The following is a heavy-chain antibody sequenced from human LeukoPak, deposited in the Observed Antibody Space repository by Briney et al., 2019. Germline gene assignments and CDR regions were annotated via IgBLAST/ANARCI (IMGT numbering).Heavy chain of an antibody. Sequence: GGSLRLSCAASGFTFSSYEMNWVRQAPGRGLEYLSYISSGSSTISYADSVKGRFTISRDNAKNSLYLQMNSLRAEDTAVYYCARLCGGECYSGLDYWGQGTLVTVSS. CDR1: GFTFSSYE. D-gene: IGHD2-21*01. V-gene: IGHV3-48*03. CDR3: ARLCGGECYSGLDY. CDR2: ISSGSSTI. J-gene: IGHJ4*02.